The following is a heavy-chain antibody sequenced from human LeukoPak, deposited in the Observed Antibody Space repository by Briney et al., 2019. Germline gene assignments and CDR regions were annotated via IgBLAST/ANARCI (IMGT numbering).Heavy chain of an antibody. CDR1: GFSLSTSGVG. CDR3: AHGGCGDCYFDWFDP. V-gene: IGHV2-5*01. D-gene: IGHD2-21*02. CDR2: IYWNDDK. Sequence: SGPTLVNPTQTLTLTCTFSGFSLSTSGVGVGWIRQPPGKALEWLALIYWNDDKRYSPSLKSRLTITKDTSKTQVVLTMTNMDPVDTATYYCAHGGCGDCYFDWFDPWGQGTLVTVSS. J-gene: IGHJ5*02.